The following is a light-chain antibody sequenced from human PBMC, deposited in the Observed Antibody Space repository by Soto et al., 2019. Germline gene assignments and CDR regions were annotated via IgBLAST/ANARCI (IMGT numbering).Light chain of an antibody. Sequence: QSVLTQPPSASGTPGQRVTISCSGSSSNIGSKTVNWYQQLPGTAPKLLIYSNNQRPSGVPDRFSGSKSGTSASLAISGLQSEDDAEYYCAAWDYSLNGVVFGGGTKLTVL. V-gene: IGLV1-44*01. CDR2: SNN. CDR1: SSNIGSKT. J-gene: IGLJ2*01. CDR3: AAWDYSLNGVV.